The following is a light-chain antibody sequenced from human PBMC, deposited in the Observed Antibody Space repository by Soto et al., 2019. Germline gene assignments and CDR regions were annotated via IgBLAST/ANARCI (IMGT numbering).Light chain of an antibody. V-gene: IGLV2-14*01. J-gene: IGLJ1*01. CDR2: EVT. Sequence: QSALTQPASVSGSPGQSITISCTGTSGDVGGYNYVSWYRQHPGEAPQLIIYEVTNRPSGVSNRISGSKSGNTASLTISGLQTEDEADYYCCSYTDSSARVFGTGTKLTVL. CDR1: SGDVGGYNY. CDR3: CSYTDSSARV.